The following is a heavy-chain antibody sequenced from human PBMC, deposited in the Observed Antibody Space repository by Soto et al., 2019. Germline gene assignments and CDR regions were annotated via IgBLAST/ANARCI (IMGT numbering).Heavy chain of an antibody. CDR2: ITSAGSII. V-gene: IGHV3-48*01. CDR1: GFTPSRLS. D-gene: IGHD3-9*01. CDR3: ATGTDFGLLENPNHALDI. J-gene: IGHJ3*02. Sequence: EVQLVQSGGALVQPGGSLRLSCAASGFTPSRLSMNWVPQAPGKGLEWISYITSAGSIIYYADSVKGRFTIPRDNAKNSLYLQMNILRAEETAVYYCATGTDFGLLENPNHALDIRGPGTMVTVSS.